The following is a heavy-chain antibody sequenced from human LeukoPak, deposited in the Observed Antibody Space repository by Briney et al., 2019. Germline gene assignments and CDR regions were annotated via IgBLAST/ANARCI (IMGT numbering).Heavy chain of an antibody. V-gene: IGHV4-59*01. CDR1: AGSINSYY. Sequence: SETLSLTCTVSAGSINSYYWSWIRQRPGKGLEWIGYIYYSGSTNYNPSLKSRVTISVDTSKNQFSLNLSSVTAADTAVYYCARGLRGIMAGFDYWGQGTLVTVSS. J-gene: IGHJ4*02. CDR3: ARGLRGIMAGFDY. CDR2: IYYSGST. D-gene: IGHD6-19*01.